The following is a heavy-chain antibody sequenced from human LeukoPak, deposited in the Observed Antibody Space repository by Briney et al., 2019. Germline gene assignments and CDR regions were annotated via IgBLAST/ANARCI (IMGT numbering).Heavy chain of an antibody. D-gene: IGHD3-3*01. Sequence: GGSLRLSCAASGFTFRSYAMSWVRQAPGKGLEWVAVISYDGSNKYYADSVKGRFTISRDNSKNTLYLQMNSLRAEDTAVYYCAKEIYDFWSGYYPTDYWGQGTLVTVSS. CDR2: ISYDGSNK. J-gene: IGHJ4*02. CDR3: AKEIYDFWSGYYPTDY. CDR1: GFTFRSYA. V-gene: IGHV3-30*18.